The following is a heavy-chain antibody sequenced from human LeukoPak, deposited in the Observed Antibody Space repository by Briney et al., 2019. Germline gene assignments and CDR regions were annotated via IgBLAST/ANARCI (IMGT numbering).Heavy chain of an antibody. V-gene: IGHV3-30*02. CDR3: AKVVYYGSGSLGGFDY. J-gene: IGHJ4*02. Sequence: GGSLRLSCAASGFTFSSYGMHWVRQAPGKGLEWVAFIRYDGSNKYYADSVKGRFTISRDNSKNTLYPQMNSLRAEDTAVYYCAKVVYYGSGSLGGFDYWGQGTLVTVSS. CDR2: IRYDGSNK. D-gene: IGHD3-10*01. CDR1: GFTFSSYG.